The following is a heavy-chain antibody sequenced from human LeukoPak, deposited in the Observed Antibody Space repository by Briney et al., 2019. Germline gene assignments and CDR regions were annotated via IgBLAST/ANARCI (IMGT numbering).Heavy chain of an antibody. CDR1: GFTFRTYW. J-gene: IGHJ4*02. CDR3: ARDGGDCSGDSCYVDY. CDR2: IKWNGGST. V-gene: IGHV3-20*04. D-gene: IGHD2-15*01. Sequence: GTLRLSCVASGFTFRTYWMYWVRQAPGKGLEWVSSIKWNGGSTGYADSVKGRFTISRDNAKNSLYLQMNSLRAEDTALYYCARDGGDCSGDSCYVDYWGQGTLVTVSS.